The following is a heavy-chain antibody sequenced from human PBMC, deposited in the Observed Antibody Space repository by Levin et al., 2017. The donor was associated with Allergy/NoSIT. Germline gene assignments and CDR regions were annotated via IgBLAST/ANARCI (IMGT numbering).Heavy chain of an antibody. Sequence: GGSLRLSCAASGFTFSSYAMHWVRQAPGKGLEWVAVISYDGSNKYYADSVKGRFTISRDNSKNTLYLQMNSLRAEDTAVYYWAREGRVYSNYGASFDPWGQGTLVTVSS. J-gene: IGHJ5*02. V-gene: IGHV3-30-3*01. CDR2: ISYDGSNK. D-gene: IGHD4-11*01. CDR3: AREGRVYSNYGASFDP. CDR1: GFTFSSYA.